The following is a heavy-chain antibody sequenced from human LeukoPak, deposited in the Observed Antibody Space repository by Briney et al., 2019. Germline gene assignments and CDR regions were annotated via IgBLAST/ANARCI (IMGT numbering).Heavy chain of an antibody. J-gene: IGHJ4*02. CDR2: IYSGGST. Sequence: GGSLRLSCAASGFTVSSNYMSWVRQAPGKGLEWVSVIYSGGSTYYADSVKGRFTISRDNSKNTLYLQMNSLRAEDTAVYYCARAPPWGSRDYWGQGTLVTVSS. D-gene: IGHD7-27*01. V-gene: IGHV3-53*01. CDR3: ARAPPWGSRDY. CDR1: GFTVSSNY.